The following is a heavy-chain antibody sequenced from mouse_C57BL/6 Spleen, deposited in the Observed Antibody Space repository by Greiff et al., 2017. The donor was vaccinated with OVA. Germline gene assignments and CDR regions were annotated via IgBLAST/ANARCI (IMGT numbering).Heavy chain of an antibody. CDR3: ARRAMVTTEAMDY. V-gene: IGHV1-55*01. J-gene: IGHJ4*01. CDR1: GYTFTSYW. D-gene: IGHD2-2*01. Sequence: VQLQQPGAELVKPGASVKMSCKASGYTFTSYWITWVKQRPGQGLEWIGDIYPGSGSTNYNEKFKSKATLTVDTSSSTAYMQLSSLTSEDSAVYYCARRAMVTTEAMDYWGQGTSVTVSS. CDR2: IYPGSGST.